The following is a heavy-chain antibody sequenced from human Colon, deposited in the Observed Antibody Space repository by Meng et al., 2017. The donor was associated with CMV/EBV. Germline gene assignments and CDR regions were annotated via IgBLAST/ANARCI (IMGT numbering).Heavy chain of an antibody. CDR1: GYTFTGYY. Sequence: ASVKVSCKASGYTFTGYYLHWVRQAPGQGLEWMGWINPNSGGTNYAQKFQGRDTMTRDTSIITAYMELSRLRSEDTAVYYCARAKLSPLRRGYYYGMDVWGQGTTVTVSS. V-gene: IGHV1-2*02. J-gene: IGHJ6*02. CDR3: ARAKLSPLRRGYYYGMDV. CDR2: INPNSGGT. D-gene: IGHD4-17*01.